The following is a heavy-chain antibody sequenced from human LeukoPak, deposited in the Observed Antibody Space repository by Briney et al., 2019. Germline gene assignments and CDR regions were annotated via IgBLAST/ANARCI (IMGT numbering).Heavy chain of an antibody. D-gene: IGHD3-10*01. V-gene: IGHV4-30-2*01. J-gene: IGHJ4*02. Sequence: SETLSLTCTVSGGSISSSSYYWSWIRQPPGRGLEWIGYIHHSGSTYYNPSLKSRVTISLDRSKNQFSLKLSSVTAADTAVYHCASLGSRSVDYWGQGTLVTVSS. CDR1: GGSISSSSYY. CDR3: ASLGSRSVDY. CDR2: IHHSGST.